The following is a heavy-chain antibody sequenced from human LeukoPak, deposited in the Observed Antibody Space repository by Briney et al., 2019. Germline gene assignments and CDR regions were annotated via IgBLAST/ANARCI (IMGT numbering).Heavy chain of an antibody. Sequence: ASVKVSCKASGYTFTGYYMHWVRQAPGQGLEWMGWINPNSGGTNYAQKFQGWVTMTRDTFISTAYMELSRLRSEDTAVYYCARQCSSTSCPLDYWGQGTLVTVSS. CDR1: GYTFTGYY. V-gene: IGHV1-2*04. J-gene: IGHJ4*02. D-gene: IGHD2-2*01. CDR3: ARQCSSTSCPLDY. CDR2: INPNSGGT.